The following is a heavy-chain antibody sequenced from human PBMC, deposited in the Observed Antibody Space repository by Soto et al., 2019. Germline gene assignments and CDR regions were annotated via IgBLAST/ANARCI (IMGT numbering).Heavy chain of an antibody. J-gene: IGHJ4*02. CDR1: GGSISSGDYY. CDR3: ARVSRWRHFGYSSSWLFDY. D-gene: IGHD6-13*01. CDR2: IYYSGST. Sequence: SETLSLTCTVSGGSISSGDYYWSWIRQPPGKGLEWIGYIYYSGSTYYNPSLKSRVTISVDTSKNQFSLKLSSVTAADTAVYYCARVSRWRHFGYSSSWLFDYWGQGTLVTVS. V-gene: IGHV4-30-4*01.